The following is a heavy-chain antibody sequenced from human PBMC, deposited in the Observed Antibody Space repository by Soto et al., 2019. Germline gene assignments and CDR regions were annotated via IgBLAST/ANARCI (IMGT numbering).Heavy chain of an antibody. D-gene: IGHD2-21*01. Sequence: EVQLVESGGGLVKPGGSLRLSCAASGFTFSSYSMNWVRQALGKGLEWVSSISSSSSYIYYADSVKGRFTISRDNAKNSLYLQMNSLRAEDTAVYYCARIADEERWLFYFDYWGQGTLVTVSS. CDR2: ISSSSSYI. CDR1: GFTFSSYS. V-gene: IGHV3-21*01. J-gene: IGHJ4*02. CDR3: ARIADEERWLFYFDY.